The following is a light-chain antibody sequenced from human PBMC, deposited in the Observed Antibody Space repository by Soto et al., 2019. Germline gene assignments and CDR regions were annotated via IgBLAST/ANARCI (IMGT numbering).Light chain of an antibody. Sequence: QSVLTQPPSASGSPGLSLTISCAGTSSDVGGYDYVSWYQQHPGKAPKLMIYEVSKRPSGVPDRFSGSESGNTASLTVSGLQAEDEADYYCSSYAGSNNFVFGSGTKVTVL. CDR1: SSDVGGYDY. CDR3: SSYAGSNNFV. CDR2: EVS. J-gene: IGLJ1*01. V-gene: IGLV2-8*01.